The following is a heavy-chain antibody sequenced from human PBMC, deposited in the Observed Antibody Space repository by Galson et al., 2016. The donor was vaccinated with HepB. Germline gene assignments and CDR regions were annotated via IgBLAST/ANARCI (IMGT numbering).Heavy chain of an antibody. D-gene: IGHD3-9*01. CDR2: ILPDFGTA. Sequence: SVKVSCKASGGTFSSHAISWVRQAPGQGLEWMGGILPDFGTANYAQKFQGRLTITADISTNTAYLELSSLRSEDTAVYYCARYCDSLTACRESRFDYWGQGTLVTVSS. CDR3: ARYCDSLTACRESRFDY. J-gene: IGHJ4*02. V-gene: IGHV1-69*06. CDR1: GGTFSSHA.